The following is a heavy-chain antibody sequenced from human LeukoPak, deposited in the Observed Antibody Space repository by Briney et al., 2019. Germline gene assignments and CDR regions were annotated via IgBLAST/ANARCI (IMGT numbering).Heavy chain of an antibody. D-gene: IGHD3-10*01. CDR1: GFTFSSYW. CDR2: ISSGGSST. Sequence: GGSLRLSCAASGFTFSSYWMHWVRHAPGKALLWVSRISSGGSSTSYADSVKVRFTISRDNAKNTLYLQMNSLRAEDTAVYYCASPRITANSFDSWGQGTLVTVSS. CDR3: ASPRITANSFDS. V-gene: IGHV3-74*01. J-gene: IGHJ4*02.